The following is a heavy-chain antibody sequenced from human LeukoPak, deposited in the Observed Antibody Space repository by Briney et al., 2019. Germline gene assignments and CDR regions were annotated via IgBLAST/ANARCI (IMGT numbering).Heavy chain of an antibody. J-gene: IGHJ4*02. CDR2: IYNSGST. V-gene: IGHV4-59*01. CDR1: RGSISNYY. Sequence: PSETLSLTCTVSRGSISNYYWSWIRQPPGKGLEWIGYIYNSGSTNYNPSLKSRVTISVDTSKNQCSLKLSSVTAADTGVYYCARMTPGDYFQYWGQGTLVTVSS. CDR3: ARMTPGDYFQY.